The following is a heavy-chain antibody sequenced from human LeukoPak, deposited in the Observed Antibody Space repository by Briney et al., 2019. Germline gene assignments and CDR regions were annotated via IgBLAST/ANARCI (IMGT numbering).Heavy chain of an antibody. Sequence: KTSQTLSLTCTVSGGSISSGSYYWSWIRQPAGKGLEWIGHIFTSGSTNYNPSLKSRVTISVDTSKNQFSLKLSSVTAADTAVYYCARSRITMIVVVDWGQGTLVTVSS. D-gene: IGHD3-22*01. V-gene: IGHV4-61*09. CDR1: GGSISSGSYY. CDR3: ARSRITMIVVVD. CDR2: IFTSGST. J-gene: IGHJ4*02.